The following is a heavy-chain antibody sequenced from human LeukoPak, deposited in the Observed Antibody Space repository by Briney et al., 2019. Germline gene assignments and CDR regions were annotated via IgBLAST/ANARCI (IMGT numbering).Heavy chain of an antibody. CDR1: GGSISSSSYY. Sequence: SETLSLTCTVSGGSISSSSYYWGWIRQPPGKGLEWIGSLYYSGSTYYNPSLKCRVTMSVDTSKNQFSLKLSSVTAADTAVYYCARNYDGAFDYWGQGTLVTVSS. J-gene: IGHJ4*02. CDR3: ARNYDGAFDY. D-gene: IGHD4-23*01. V-gene: IGHV4-39*01. CDR2: LYYSGST.